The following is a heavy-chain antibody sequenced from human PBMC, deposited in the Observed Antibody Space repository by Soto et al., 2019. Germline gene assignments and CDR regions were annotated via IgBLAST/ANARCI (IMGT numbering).Heavy chain of an antibody. V-gene: IGHV1-8*01. Sequence: ASVKVSCKASGYTFTSYDINWVRQATGQGLEWMGWMNPNSGNTGYAQKFQGRVTMTRNTSISTAYMELSSLRSEDTAVYYCARHYSNNYYYGMDVWGQGTTVTVSS. D-gene: IGHD4-4*01. CDR2: MNPNSGNT. J-gene: IGHJ6*02. CDR3: ARHYSNNYYYGMDV. CDR1: GYTFTSYD.